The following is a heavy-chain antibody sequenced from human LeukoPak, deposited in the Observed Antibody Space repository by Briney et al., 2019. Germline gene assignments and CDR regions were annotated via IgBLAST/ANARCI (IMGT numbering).Heavy chain of an antibody. Sequence: SETLSLTCTVSGGSVSSDSYYWSWIRQPPEKGLEWIGYIYDSESTDYNPSLKSRVTISVDTSKNQFSLRLSSVTAADTAVYYCARDFSLVRGTHYYVMDVWGQGTTVTVSS. CDR2: IYDSEST. D-gene: IGHD3-10*01. J-gene: IGHJ6*02. V-gene: IGHV4-61*01. CDR1: GGSVSSDSYY. CDR3: ARDFSLVRGTHYYVMDV.